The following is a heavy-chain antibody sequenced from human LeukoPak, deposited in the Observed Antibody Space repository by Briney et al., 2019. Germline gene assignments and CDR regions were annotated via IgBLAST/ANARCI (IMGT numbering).Heavy chain of an antibody. CDR3: AKEPKEWELPDY. CDR1: GFTFRKHW. CDR2: INEDGSEK. V-gene: IGHV3-7*01. J-gene: IGHJ4*02. D-gene: IGHD1-26*01. Sequence: GGSLRLSCAATGFTFRKHWMSWVRQAIGKGLECVAKINEDGSEKHYVDSVKGRFTISRDNSKNTLYLQLDYLRTEDTAVYYCAKEPKEWELPDYWGQGTLVTVSS.